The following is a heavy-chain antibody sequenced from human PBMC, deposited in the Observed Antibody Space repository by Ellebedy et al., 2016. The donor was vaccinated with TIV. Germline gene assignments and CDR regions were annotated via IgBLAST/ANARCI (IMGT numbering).Heavy chain of an antibody. CDR2: ISHVGSNK. Sequence: PGGSLRLSCAASGFTCSSYAMHWVRQAPGKGLEWVAVISHVGSNKLYADSVKGRFTITRDNAKNTLYLQMNSLSAEDTVVYYCARGDFSGWFDPWGQGTLVTVSS. V-gene: IGHV3-30*03. CDR3: ARGDFSGWFDP. J-gene: IGHJ5*02. CDR1: GFTCSSYA. D-gene: IGHD3/OR15-3a*01.